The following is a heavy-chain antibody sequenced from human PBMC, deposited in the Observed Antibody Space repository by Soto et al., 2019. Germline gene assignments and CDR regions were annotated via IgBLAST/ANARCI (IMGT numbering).Heavy chain of an antibody. Sequence: PGGSLRLSCAASGFTFHRYAMSWARQVPGKGLEWIAAIWYVGDIIFYADSVKGRFTISRDNSKNTLYLQMNSLRAEDTAVYFCASDFGDYKFDYWGQGTLVTVSS. CDR3: ASDFGDYKFDY. D-gene: IGHD4-17*01. CDR2: IWYVGDII. V-gene: IGHV3-33*08. CDR1: GFTFHRYA. J-gene: IGHJ4*02.